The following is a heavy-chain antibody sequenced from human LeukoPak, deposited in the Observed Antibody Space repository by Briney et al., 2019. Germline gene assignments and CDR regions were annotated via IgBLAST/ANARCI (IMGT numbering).Heavy chain of an antibody. J-gene: IGHJ6*03. CDR1: GFTFSSYG. V-gene: IGHV3-23*01. CDR2: ITGSGGNR. CDR3: TRWVTGKGAYVDV. Sequence: GGSLRLSCAASGFTFSSYGMHWVRQAPGKGLEWVSGITGSGGNRYYADSVKGRFTISRDNSKNTLYLQMNSLRAEDTAVYYCTRWVTGKGAYVDVWGKGTTVTIS. D-gene: IGHD2-21*02.